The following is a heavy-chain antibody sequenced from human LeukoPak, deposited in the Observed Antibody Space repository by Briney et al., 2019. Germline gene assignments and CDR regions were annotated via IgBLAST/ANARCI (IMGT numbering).Heavy chain of an antibody. CDR1: RYTLTELS. V-gene: IGHV1-24*01. CDR2: FDPEDGET. Sequence: ASVKVSCKVSRYTLTELSMHWVRQAPGKGLEWMGGFDPEDGETIYAQKFQGRVTMTEDTSTDTAYMELSSLRSEDTAVYYCATVGYYDSSGNFDYWGQGTLVTVSS. CDR3: ATVGYYDSSGNFDY. J-gene: IGHJ4*02. D-gene: IGHD3-22*01.